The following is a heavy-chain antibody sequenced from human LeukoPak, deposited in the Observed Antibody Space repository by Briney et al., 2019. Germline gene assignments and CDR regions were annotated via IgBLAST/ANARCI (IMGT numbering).Heavy chain of an antibody. Sequence: GGSLRLSCAASGFTFSSYWMSWVRQAPGKGLEWVANIKQDGSEKYYVDSVKGRFTISRDNAKNSLYLQMNSLRAEDTAVYYCARWGYDFWSGYNGRTLVYWGQGTLVTVSS. CDR2: IKQDGSEK. CDR1: GFTFSSYW. CDR3: ARWGYDFWSGYNGRTLVY. V-gene: IGHV3-7*01. D-gene: IGHD3-3*01. J-gene: IGHJ4*02.